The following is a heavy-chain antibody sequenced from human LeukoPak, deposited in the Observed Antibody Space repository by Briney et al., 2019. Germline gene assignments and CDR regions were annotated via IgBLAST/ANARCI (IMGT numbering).Heavy chain of an antibody. Sequence: SETLSLTCTVSGDSISSYYWSWIRQPPGKGLEWIGYVYYSGSTNYNPSLKSRVTISVDTSKNQFSLKLSSVTAADTAVYYCARDKKGTSCYDYWGQGTLVTVSS. CDR2: VYYSGST. CDR3: ARDKKGTSCYDY. CDR1: GDSISSYY. V-gene: IGHV4-59*01. J-gene: IGHJ4*02. D-gene: IGHD2-2*01.